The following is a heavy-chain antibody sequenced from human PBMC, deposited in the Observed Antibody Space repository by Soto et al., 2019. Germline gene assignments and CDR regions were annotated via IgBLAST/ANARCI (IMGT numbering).Heavy chain of an antibody. CDR1: GGPFSSYA. CDR2: ITPIFGEP. Sequence: QVQLEQSGAELKKPGSSVKVSCKASGGPFSSYAINWVRQAPGQGLEWMGGITPIFGEPKYAQKFQGRVTITADIATSTAYMELSSLRSDDTAVYFCARGSNSSIINWFDPWGQGTLVTVSS. V-gene: IGHV1-69*06. D-gene: IGHD3-10*01. J-gene: IGHJ5*02. CDR3: ARGSNSSIINWFDP.